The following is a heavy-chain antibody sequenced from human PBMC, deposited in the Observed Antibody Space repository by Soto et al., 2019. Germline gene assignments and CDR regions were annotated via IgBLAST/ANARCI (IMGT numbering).Heavy chain of an antibody. J-gene: IGHJ4*02. Sequence: GGSLRLSCTASGFTFSKYSMNWVRKAPGKGLKWVSSISSDSSYIYYADSVKGRFTISRDIAKNSLSLQMNSLRAEVTAVYFCARDPIPVPMYYFDYWGQGSLVTVSS. D-gene: IGHD6-19*01. CDR3: ARDPIPVPMYYFDY. CDR2: ISSDSSYI. V-gene: IGHV3-21*01. CDR1: GFTFSKYS.